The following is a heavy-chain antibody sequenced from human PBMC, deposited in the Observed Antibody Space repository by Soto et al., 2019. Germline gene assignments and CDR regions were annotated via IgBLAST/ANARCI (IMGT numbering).Heavy chain of an antibody. CDR2: IIPVFGII. J-gene: IGHJ6*02. Sequence: QVHLLLQSGAEVKKPGSSVKVACKASGGNPSNSAISWVRQAPGQGREWMGGIIPVFGIISHAQNLQGRVTITADESTVTDYMQLSSLRSEDTPVYFCAGGRIVVAGSSAYYSMDVWGQGTTVTVAS. CDR3: AGGRIVVAGSSAYYSMDV. V-gene: IGHV1-69*01. D-gene: IGHD6-19*01. CDR1: GGNPSNSA.